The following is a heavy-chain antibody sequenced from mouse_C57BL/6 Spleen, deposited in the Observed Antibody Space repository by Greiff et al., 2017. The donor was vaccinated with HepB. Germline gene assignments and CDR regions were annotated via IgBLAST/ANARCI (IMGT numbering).Heavy chain of an antibody. Sequence: QVQLQQSGAELVRPGTSVKVSCKASGYAFTNYLIEWVKQRPGQGLEWIGVINPGSGGTNYNEKFKGKATLTADKSSSTAYMQLSSLTSEDSAVYFCARFDDDPAPSGFDYWGQGTTLTVSS. CDR2: INPGSGGT. J-gene: IGHJ2*01. CDR3: ARFDDDPAPSGFDY. CDR1: GYAFTNYL. V-gene: IGHV1-54*01. D-gene: IGHD2-3*01.